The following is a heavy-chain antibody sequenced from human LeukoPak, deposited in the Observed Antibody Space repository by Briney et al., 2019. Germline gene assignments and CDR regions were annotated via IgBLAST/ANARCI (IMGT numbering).Heavy chain of an antibody. V-gene: IGHV4-59*08. D-gene: IGHD6-13*01. Sequence: PSETLSLTCTVSGGSISSYYWSWIRQPPGKGLEWIGYIYYSGSTNYNPSLKSRVTISVDTSKNQFSLKLSSVTAADTAVYYCATVPSGAGIAAAGSSVDYWGQGTLVTVSS. CDR1: GGSISSYY. CDR3: ATVPSGAGIAAAGSSVDY. J-gene: IGHJ4*02. CDR2: IYYSGST.